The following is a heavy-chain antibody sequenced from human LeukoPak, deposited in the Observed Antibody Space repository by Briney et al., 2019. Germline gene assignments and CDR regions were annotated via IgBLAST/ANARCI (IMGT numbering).Heavy chain of an antibody. D-gene: IGHD3-22*01. J-gene: IGHJ4*03. V-gene: IGHV3-48*01. CDR3: ATYFDSTGYFEEAYDT. CDR2: ISTNSKTI. CDR1: GFTSSRYS. Sequence: GGSLRLSCAASGFTSSRYSMNWVRQAPGKGLEWVAYISTNSKTIYSGDSVKGRFSISRDNDKNLLYLQMDSLRVEDTAVYHCATYFDSTGYFEEAYDTWGQGTLVTVSA.